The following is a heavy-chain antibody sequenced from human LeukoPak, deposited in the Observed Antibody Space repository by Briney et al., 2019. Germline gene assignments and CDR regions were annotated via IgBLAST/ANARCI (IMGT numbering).Heavy chain of an antibody. CDR2: ISSSGST. J-gene: IGHJ4*02. V-gene: IGHV4-61*02. CDR1: GDSISSGDYY. D-gene: IGHD1-20*01. Sequence: TSETLSLTCTVSGDSISSGDYYWSWIRQPAGKGLEWIGRISSSGSTNYNPSLKSRVTISVDTSKNQFSLKLSSVTAADTAVYFCARRITGTTSDSFDYWGQGTLVTVSS. CDR3: ARRITGTTSDSFDY.